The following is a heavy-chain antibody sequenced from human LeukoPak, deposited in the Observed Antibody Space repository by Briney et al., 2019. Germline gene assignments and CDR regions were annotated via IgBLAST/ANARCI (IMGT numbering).Heavy chain of an antibody. Sequence: GGSLRLSCAASGFTFSRHGTHWVRQAPGKGLEWVAVIWYDGSNKYYADSVKGRFTISRDNSKNTLYLQMISLRAEDTAVYYCARGDLYGDYVILNWGQGTLVTVSS. V-gene: IGHV3-33*01. J-gene: IGHJ4*02. CDR3: ARGDLYGDYVILN. D-gene: IGHD4-17*01. CDR2: IWYDGSNK. CDR1: GFTFSRHG.